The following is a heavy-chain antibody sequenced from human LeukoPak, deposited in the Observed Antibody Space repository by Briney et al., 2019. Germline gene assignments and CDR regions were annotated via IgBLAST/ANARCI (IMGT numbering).Heavy chain of an antibody. CDR1: GYTFTSYA. J-gene: IGHJ4*02. CDR2: INPSSGGT. Sequence: ASVKVSCKASGYTFTSYAMNWVRQAPGQGLEWMGWINPSSGGTNYAQKFQGRVTMTRDTSISTAYMELSRLRSDDTAVYYCARGTGEGYTYGRYYFDYWGQGTLVTVSS. D-gene: IGHD5-18*01. V-gene: IGHV1-2*02. CDR3: ARGTGEGYTYGRYYFDY.